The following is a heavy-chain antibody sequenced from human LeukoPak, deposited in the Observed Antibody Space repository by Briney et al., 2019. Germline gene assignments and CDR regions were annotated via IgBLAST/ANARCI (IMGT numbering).Heavy chain of an antibody. J-gene: IGHJ5*02. CDR1: GYTFTRYY. Sequence: ASVKVSCKASGYTFTRYYIHWVRQAPGQGLEWMGWINPNSGGPNYAQKFQGRVTMARDTSISTAYMEMSRLRSDDTAVYYCARDVSAGGTNWFDPWGQGTLVTVSP. CDR2: INPNSGGP. V-gene: IGHV1-2*02. CDR3: ARDVSAGGTNWFDP. D-gene: IGHD3-16*01.